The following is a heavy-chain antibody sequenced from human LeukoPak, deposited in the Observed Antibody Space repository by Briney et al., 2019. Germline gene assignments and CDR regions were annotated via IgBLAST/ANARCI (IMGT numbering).Heavy chain of an antibody. V-gene: IGHV1-3*01. CDR2: INAGNGNT. Sequence: GASVKVSCKASGGTFSSYAISWVRQAPGQRLEWMGWINAGNGNTKYSQKFQGRVTITRDTSASTAYMELSSLRSEDTAVYYCARMFGELLSEPLNNDYWGQGTLVTVSS. CDR1: GGTFSSYA. D-gene: IGHD3-10*02. CDR3: ARMFGELLSEPLNNDY. J-gene: IGHJ4*02.